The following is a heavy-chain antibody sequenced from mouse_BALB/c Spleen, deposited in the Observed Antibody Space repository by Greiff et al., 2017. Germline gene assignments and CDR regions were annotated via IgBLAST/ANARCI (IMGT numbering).Heavy chain of an antibody. CDR2: IDPSDSYT. D-gene: IGHD2-14*01. V-gene: IGHV1-69*02. Sequence: QVQLQQPGAELVKPGASVKLSCKASGYTFTSYWMHWVKQRPGQGLEWIGEIDPSDSYTNYNQKFKGKATLTVDKSSSTAYMQLSSLTSEDSAVYYCARCDRYAYAMDYWGQGTSVTVSS. J-gene: IGHJ4*01. CDR1: GYTFTSYW. CDR3: ARCDRYAYAMDY.